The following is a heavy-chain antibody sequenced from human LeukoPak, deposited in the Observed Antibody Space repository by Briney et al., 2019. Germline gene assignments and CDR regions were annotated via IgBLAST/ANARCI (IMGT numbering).Heavy chain of an antibody. Sequence: PSETLSLTCAVSGGSISSSNWWSWVRQPPGKGLEWIGEIYHSGSTNYNPSLKSRVTISVDKSKNQFSLKLSSVTAADTAVYYCARGSGDYGDPYFDYWGQGTLVTVSS. CDR1: GGSISSSNW. CDR2: IYHSGST. V-gene: IGHV4-4*02. D-gene: IGHD4-17*01. J-gene: IGHJ4*02. CDR3: ARGSGDYGDPYFDY.